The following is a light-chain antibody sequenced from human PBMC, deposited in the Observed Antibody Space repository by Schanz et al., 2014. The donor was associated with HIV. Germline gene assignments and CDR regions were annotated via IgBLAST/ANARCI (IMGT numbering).Light chain of an antibody. Sequence: EIVLTQSPGTLSLSPGERASLSCRASQNVRSSSLAWYQQKPGQAPRLLIFGASSRASGIGDRFRGSGSGTDFTLTISRLEPEDFAVYYCQQYGSSPPWTFGQGTKVEIK. J-gene: IGKJ1*01. CDR2: GAS. V-gene: IGKV3-20*01. CDR3: QQYGSSPPWT. CDR1: QNVRSSS.